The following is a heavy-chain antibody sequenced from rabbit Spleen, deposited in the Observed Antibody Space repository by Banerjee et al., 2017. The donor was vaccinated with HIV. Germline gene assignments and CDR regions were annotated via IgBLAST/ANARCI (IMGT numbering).Heavy chain of an antibody. CDR1: GFSFSSRYY. V-gene: IGHV1S40*01. Sequence: QSLEESGGDLVKPGASLTLTCTASGFSFSSRYYMCWVRQAPGKGLEWIACINGVTGKALYASWARGRFTLSKSSSTTVTLQMTSLTAADTATYFCARDTGTSFSTYGMDLWGPGTLVTVS. D-gene: IGHD8-1*01. CDR3: ARDTGTSFSTYGMDL. J-gene: IGHJ6*01. CDR2: INGVTGKA.